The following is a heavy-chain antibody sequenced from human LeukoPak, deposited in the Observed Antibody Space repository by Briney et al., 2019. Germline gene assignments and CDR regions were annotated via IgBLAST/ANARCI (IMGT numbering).Heavy chain of an antibody. D-gene: IGHD2-15*01. Sequence: GGSLRLSCTASGFTFGDYAMSWVRQAPGKGLEWVGFIRSKAYGGTTEYAASVKGRFTISRDDSKSIAYLQMNSLKTEDTAVYYCTRRTGGGTKYNWFDPWGQGTLVTVSS. CDR2: IRSKAYGGTT. CDR1: GFTFGDYA. V-gene: IGHV3-49*04. J-gene: IGHJ5*02. CDR3: TRRTGGGTKYNWFDP.